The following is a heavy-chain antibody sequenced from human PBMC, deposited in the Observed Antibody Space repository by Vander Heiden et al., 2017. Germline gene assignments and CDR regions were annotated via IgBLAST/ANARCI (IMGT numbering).Heavy chain of an antibody. CDR2: IKQDGRET. CDR3: VIPLSRSWF. CDR1: GFTFSHEW. Sequence: EVQLVESGGGLVQPGGSLRLSCAAAGFTFSHEWMNGVRQAPGKGLEAVANIKQDGRETDEVDSVKGRFTISRDNAKNSLYMQMNSLRVEDSAVCCCVIPLSRSWF. V-gene: IGHV3-7*01. D-gene: IGHD3-3*02. J-gene: IGHJ5*01.